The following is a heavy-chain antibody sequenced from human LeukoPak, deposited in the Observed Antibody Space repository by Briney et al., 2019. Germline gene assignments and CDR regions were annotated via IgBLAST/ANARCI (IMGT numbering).Heavy chain of an antibody. Sequence: LPGGSLRLSCAASGFPFNAYWMTWVRQAPGKGLEWVANIRQDGDTKYYVDSVKGRFTISRDNAMNSLYLQMNSLRAEDTAIYYCARSLPYGTTRYGRSDFWGQGTLVTVSS. V-gene: IGHV3-7*03. D-gene: IGHD6-13*01. CDR2: IRQDGDTK. CDR1: GFPFNAYW. J-gene: IGHJ4*02. CDR3: ARSLPYGTTRYGRSDF.